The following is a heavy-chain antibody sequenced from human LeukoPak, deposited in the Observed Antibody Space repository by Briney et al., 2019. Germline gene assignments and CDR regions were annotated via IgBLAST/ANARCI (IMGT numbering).Heavy chain of an antibody. J-gene: IGHJ4*02. D-gene: IGHD3-10*01. CDR1: GFTFSSYE. V-gene: IGHV3-48*03. CDR3: ARAFHMVRGVIGDY. Sequence: GGSLRLSCAASGFTFSSYEMNWVRQAPGKGLEWVSYISSSGSTIYYADSVKGRFTTSRDNAKNSLYLQMNSLRAEDTAVYYCARAFHMVRGVIGDYWGQGTLVTVSS. CDR2: ISSSGSTI.